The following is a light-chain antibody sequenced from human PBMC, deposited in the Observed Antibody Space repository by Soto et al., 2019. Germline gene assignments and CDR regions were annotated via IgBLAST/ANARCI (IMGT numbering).Light chain of an antibody. V-gene: IGKV1-5*01. CDR2: DAS. Sequence: DMQMTQSPSTLSASVGDRVTITCRASQNIDRWLAWYQQKPGKAPKLLIYDASSLESGVPSRFSGSGSGTEFTLTISSLQPDDFAAYYCQRPDGSFGQGTKLEIK. CDR3: QRPDGS. CDR1: QNIDRW. J-gene: IGKJ2*01.